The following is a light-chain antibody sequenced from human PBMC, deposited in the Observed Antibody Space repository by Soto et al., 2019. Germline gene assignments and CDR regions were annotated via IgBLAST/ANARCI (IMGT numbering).Light chain of an antibody. CDR2: DDS. CDR1: NIGSKS. Sequence: SYELTQPPSVSVAPGQTARITCGGNNIGSKSVNWYQQKPGQAPVLVVYDDSDRPSGIPERFSGSNSGNTATLTISWVEAGDEADYYCQVWDSSSDHDVFGGGTQLTVL. J-gene: IGLJ7*01. CDR3: QVWDSSSDHDV. V-gene: IGLV3-21*02.